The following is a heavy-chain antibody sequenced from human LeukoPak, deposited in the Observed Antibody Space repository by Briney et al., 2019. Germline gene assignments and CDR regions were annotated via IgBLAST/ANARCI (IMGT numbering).Heavy chain of an antibody. V-gene: IGHV3-9*03. D-gene: IGHD7-27*01. Sequence: VRSLRLSCAASGFTFDDYAMHWVRQAPGKGLEWVSGISWNSGSIGYADSVKGRFTISRDNAKNSLYLQMNSLRAEDMALYYCAKENPTGDYFDYWGQGTLVTVSS. CDR3: AKENPTGDYFDY. CDR1: GFTFDDYA. J-gene: IGHJ4*02. CDR2: ISWNSGSI.